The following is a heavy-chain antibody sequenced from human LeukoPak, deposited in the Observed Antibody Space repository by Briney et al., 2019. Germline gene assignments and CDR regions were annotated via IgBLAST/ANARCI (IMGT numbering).Heavy chain of an antibody. CDR2: IYSGGST. CDR3: ARGDDSGYYDYFDY. Sequence: GGSLRLSCAASGFTVSNNYMSWVRQAPGKGLEWVSAIYSGGSTYYADSVKGRFTISRDNSQNTLYLQMNSLRAEDTAVYYCARGDDSGYYDYFDYWGQGALVTVSS. CDR1: GFTVSNNY. J-gene: IGHJ4*02. V-gene: IGHV3-53*01. D-gene: IGHD3-22*01.